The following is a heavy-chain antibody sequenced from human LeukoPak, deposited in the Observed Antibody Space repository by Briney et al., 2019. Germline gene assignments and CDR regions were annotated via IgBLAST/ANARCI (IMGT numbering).Heavy chain of an antibody. CDR1: GFTFSSYS. Sequence: GGSLRLSCAASGFTFSSYSMNWVRQAPGKGLEWVSSISSSSSYIYYADSVKGRFTISRDNAKNSLYLQMNSLRAEDTAVYYCARDPQTDFWSGYFYDYWGQGTLVTVSS. J-gene: IGHJ4*02. CDR2: ISSSSSYI. CDR3: ARDPQTDFWSGYFYDY. D-gene: IGHD3-3*01. V-gene: IGHV3-21*01.